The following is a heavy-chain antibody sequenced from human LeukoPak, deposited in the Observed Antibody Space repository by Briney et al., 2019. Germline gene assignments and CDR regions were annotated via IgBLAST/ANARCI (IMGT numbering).Heavy chain of an antibody. V-gene: IGHV3-23*01. Sequence: GGSLRLSCATSGFTFRSFAMSWVCQAPGKGLEWVSTIDDGGSNKYYADSVKGRFTISRDNPKNTLYLQMNSLRAEDTAIYYCAKSGIVGATFRMDYWGQGTLVTVSS. D-gene: IGHD1-26*01. CDR3: AKSGIVGATFRMDY. CDR2: IDDGGSNK. J-gene: IGHJ4*02. CDR1: GFTFRSFA.